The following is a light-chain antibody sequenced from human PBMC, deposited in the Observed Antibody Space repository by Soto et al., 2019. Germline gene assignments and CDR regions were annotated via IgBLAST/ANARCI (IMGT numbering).Light chain of an antibody. CDR3: QHRADRQLT. Sequence: EIVLTQSPATLSLSPGERATLSCRASQSVTTYLAWYQQKPGQAPRLLIYDAFYRATGIPARFSGSGSGTDTPTTSSRLAPEYFAFYYCQHRADRQLTFGGGTKVEVK. CDR2: DAF. CDR1: QSVTTY. V-gene: IGKV3-11*01. J-gene: IGKJ4*01.